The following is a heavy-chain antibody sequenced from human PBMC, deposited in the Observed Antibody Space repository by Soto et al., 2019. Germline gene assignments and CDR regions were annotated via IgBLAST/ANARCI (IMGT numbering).Heavy chain of an antibody. D-gene: IGHD4-4*01. J-gene: IGHJ5*02. V-gene: IGHV3-33*01. CDR3: ARGNDNSNYILGS. CDR2: IWFDGSGQ. Sequence: VQLMESGGGVVQPGRSLRLSCAASKFTFSNYGMHWVRQAPGKGLEWVALIWFDGSGQFYGDSVKGRFTISRDNSKNTLYLQMNNLRAGDTAIYFCARGNDNSNYILGSWGQGTLVTVSA. CDR1: KFTFSNYG.